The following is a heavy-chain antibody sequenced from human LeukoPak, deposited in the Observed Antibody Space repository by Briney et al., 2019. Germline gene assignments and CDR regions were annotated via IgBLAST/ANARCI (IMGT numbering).Heavy chain of an antibody. CDR3: ARGVARSSKFHFSYYFDY. Sequence: SETLSLTCAVSGGSISSSNWWSWVRQPPGKGLEWIGEIYHSGSTYYNPSLKSRVTISVDTSKNQFSLKLSSVTAADTAVYYCARGVARSSKFHFSYYFDYWGQGTLVTVSS. V-gene: IGHV4-4*02. CDR1: GGSISSSNW. CDR2: IYHSGST. J-gene: IGHJ4*02. D-gene: IGHD6-6*01.